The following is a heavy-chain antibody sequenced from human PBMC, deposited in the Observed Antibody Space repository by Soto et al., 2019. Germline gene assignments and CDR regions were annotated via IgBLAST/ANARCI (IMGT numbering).Heavy chain of an antibody. J-gene: IGHJ4*02. V-gene: IGHV2-26*01. Sequence: QVTLKESGPVLVKPTETLTLTCTVSGFSLSNARMGVSWIRQPPGKALEWLAHIFSNDEKSYSKSLKSRLTISKDTSKSQVVLTMTNMDPVDTATYYCARISADFDWLLYPIDYWGQGTLVTVSS. CDR1: GFSLSNARMG. D-gene: IGHD3-9*01. CDR3: ARISADFDWLLYPIDY. CDR2: IFSNDEK.